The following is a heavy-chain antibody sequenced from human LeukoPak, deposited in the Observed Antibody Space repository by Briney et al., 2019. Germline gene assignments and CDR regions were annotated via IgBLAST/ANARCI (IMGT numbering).Heavy chain of an antibody. Sequence: GGSLRLSCAASGLIFTTYWMHWVRHAPGGGLVWVSRINGDGSSTNYADSVKGRFTISRDNAKNTLYLQMNSLRAEDTAVYYCARGGSYYGDFYYWGQGTLVTVSS. J-gene: IGHJ4*02. CDR3: ARGGSYYGDFYY. V-gene: IGHV3-74*01. CDR1: GLIFTTYW. CDR2: INGDGSST. D-gene: IGHD4-17*01.